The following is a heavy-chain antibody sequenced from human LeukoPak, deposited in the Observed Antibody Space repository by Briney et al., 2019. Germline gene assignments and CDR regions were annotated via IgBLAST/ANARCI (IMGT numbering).Heavy chain of an antibody. J-gene: IGHJ6*02. V-gene: IGHV1-2*02. CDR3: ARGIVGAIPARYYYYGMDV. CDR1: GYTFTGYY. CDR2: INPNSGGT. Sequence: VASVKVSCKASGYTFTGYYMHWVRQAPGQGLEWMGWINPNSGGTNYAQKFQGRVTMTRDTSISTAYMELSSVTAADTAVYYCARGIVGAIPARYYYYGMDVWGQGTTVTVSS. D-gene: IGHD1-26*01.